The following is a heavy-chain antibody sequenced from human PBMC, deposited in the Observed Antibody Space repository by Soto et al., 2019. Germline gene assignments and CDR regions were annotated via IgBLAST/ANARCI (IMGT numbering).Heavy chain of an antibody. CDR3: ARMGTTVKTFAI. Sequence: GSVKLSFNASADTLTDCYMHWVRQAPGQGLEWMGWINPNNGATNYVQKFQGRVTMTRGTSISTAYMELSRLRSDDTAVYYCARMGTTVKTFAIWGQGTMVTVSS. D-gene: IGHD4-17*01. J-gene: IGHJ3*02. V-gene: IGHV1-2*02. CDR2: INPNNGAT. CDR1: ADTLTDCY.